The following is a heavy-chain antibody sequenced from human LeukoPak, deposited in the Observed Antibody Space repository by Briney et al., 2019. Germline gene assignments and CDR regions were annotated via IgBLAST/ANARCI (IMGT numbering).Heavy chain of an antibody. CDR1: GGTFSSYA. J-gene: IGHJ6*02. V-gene: IGHV1-69*04. D-gene: IGHD5-12*01. Sequence: ASVKVSCKASGGTFSSYAISWVRQAPGQGLEWMGRIIPILGIANYAQKFQGRVTITADKSTSTAYMELSSLRSEDTAVYYCASRPGGYDLDYYYGMDVWGQGTTVTVSS. CDR3: ASRPGGYDLDYYYGMDV. CDR2: IIPILGIA.